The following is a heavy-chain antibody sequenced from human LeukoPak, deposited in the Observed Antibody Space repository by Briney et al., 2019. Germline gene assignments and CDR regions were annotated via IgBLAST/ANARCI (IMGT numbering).Heavy chain of an antibody. J-gene: IGHJ4*02. Sequence: PGGSLRLSCAASGFTVSSNYMSWVRQAPGKGLEWVSYISSSSSAIYYADSVKGRFTISRDNAKNSLYLQMNSLRDEDTAVYYCARDRVGYPKYYFDYWGQGTLVTVSS. CDR3: ARDRVGYPKYYFDY. CDR1: GFTVSSNY. V-gene: IGHV3-48*02. CDR2: ISSSSSAI. D-gene: IGHD5-12*01.